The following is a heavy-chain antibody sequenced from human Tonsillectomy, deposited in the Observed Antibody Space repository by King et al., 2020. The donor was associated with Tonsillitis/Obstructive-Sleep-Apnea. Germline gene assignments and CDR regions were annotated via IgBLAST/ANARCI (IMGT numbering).Heavy chain of an antibody. V-gene: IGHV4-34*01. D-gene: IGHD2-15*01. CDR2: INHSGST. CDR1: GGSFSGYY. J-gene: IGHJ4*02. CDR3: AREQGAGYCSGGGCYSFDY. Sequence: VQLQQWGAGLLKPSETLSLTCAVSGGSFSGYYWNWIRQPPGKGLEWIGEINHSGSTNSNPSLKSRVTISLDTSNNQFSLKLSSVTAADTAVYYCAREQGAGYCSGGGCYSFDYWGQGTLVTVSS.